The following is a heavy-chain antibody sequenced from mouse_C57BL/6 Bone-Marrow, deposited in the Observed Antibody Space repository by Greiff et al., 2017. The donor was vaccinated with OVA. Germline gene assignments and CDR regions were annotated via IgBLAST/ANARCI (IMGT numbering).Heavy chain of an antibody. CDR1: GFSLTSYA. J-gene: IGHJ2*01. CDR3: ARNCYYGSKDFDY. Sequence: VHLVESGPGLVAPSQSLSITCTVSGFSLTSYAISWVRQPPGKGLEWLGVIWTGGGTNYNSALKSRLSISKDNSKSQVFLKMNSLQTDDTARYYCARNCYYGSKDFDYWGQGTTLTVSS. CDR2: IWTGGGT. V-gene: IGHV2-9-1*01. D-gene: IGHD1-1*01.